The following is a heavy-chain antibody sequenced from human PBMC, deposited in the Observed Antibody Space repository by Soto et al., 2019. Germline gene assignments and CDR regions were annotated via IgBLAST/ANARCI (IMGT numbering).Heavy chain of an antibody. V-gene: IGHV3-11*05. J-gene: IGHJ3*02. CDR2: ISSSSSYT. Sequence: QVQLVESGGGLVKPGGSLRLSCAASGFTFSDYYMSWIRQAPGKGLEWVSYISSSSSYTNYADSVKGRFTISRDNAKNSLSLQMNCLRAEDTAVYYCARDHQRGYCSGGSCYYAFDIWGQGTMVTVSS. CDR1: GFTFSDYY. D-gene: IGHD2-15*01. CDR3: ARDHQRGYCSGGSCYYAFDI.